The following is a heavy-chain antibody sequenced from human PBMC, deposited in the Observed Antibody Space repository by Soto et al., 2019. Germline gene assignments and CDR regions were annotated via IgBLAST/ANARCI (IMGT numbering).Heavy chain of an antibody. Sequence: PGGSLRLSCAASGFTFSSYAMSWVRQAPGKGLEWVSAISGSGGSTYYADSVKGRFTISRDNSKNTLYLQMNSLRAEDTAVYYCAKYLGNDYGDYTLFPDPTADYYYNYMDVWGKGTTVTVSS. D-gene: IGHD4-17*01. CDR1: GFTFSSYA. J-gene: IGHJ6*03. CDR2: ISGSGGST. CDR3: AKYLGNDYGDYTLFPDPTADYYYNYMDV. V-gene: IGHV3-23*01.